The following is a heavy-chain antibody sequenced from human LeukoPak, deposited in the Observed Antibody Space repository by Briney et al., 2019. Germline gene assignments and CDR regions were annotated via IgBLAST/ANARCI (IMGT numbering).Heavy chain of an antibody. V-gene: IGHV1-8*01. CDR2: MNPNSGNT. Sequence: EASVKVSCKASGYTFTSYDINWVRQATGQGLEWMGWMNPNSGNTGYAQKFQGRVTMTRNTSISTAYMELSSLRSEDTAVHYCARGGSSSWYVFGYYYYYGMDVWGQGTTVTVSS. D-gene: IGHD6-13*01. J-gene: IGHJ6*02. CDR1: GYTFTSYD. CDR3: ARGGSSSWYVFGYYYYYGMDV.